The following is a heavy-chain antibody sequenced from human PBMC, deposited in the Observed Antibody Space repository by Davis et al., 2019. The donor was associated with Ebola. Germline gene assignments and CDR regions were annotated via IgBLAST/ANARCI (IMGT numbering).Heavy chain of an antibody. D-gene: IGHD6-13*01. CDR3: ARWGDGSSWYNWFDP. CDR2: IYYSGST. CDR1: GGSISSDGYS. V-gene: IGHV4-61*08. Sequence: SETLSLTCAVSGGSISSDGYSWSWIRQPPGKGLEWIGYIYYSGSTNYNPSLKSRVTISIDTSKNQFSLKLSSVTAADTAVYYCARWGDGSSWYNWFDPWGQGTLVTVSS. J-gene: IGHJ5*02.